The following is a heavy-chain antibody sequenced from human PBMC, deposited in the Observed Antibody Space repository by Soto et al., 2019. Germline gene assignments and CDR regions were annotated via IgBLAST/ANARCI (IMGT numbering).Heavy chain of an antibody. D-gene: IGHD3-10*01. CDR3: TTELWFGELLTYYFDY. CDR2: IKSKTDGGTT. CDR1: GFTFSNAW. J-gene: IGHJ4*02. V-gene: IGHV3-15*07. Sequence: GGTLRLSCAASGFTFSNAWMNWVRQAPGKGLEWVGRIKSKTDGGTTDYAAPVKGRFTISRDDSKNTLYLQMNSPKTEDTAVYYCTTELWFGELLTYYFDYWGQGTLVTVSS.